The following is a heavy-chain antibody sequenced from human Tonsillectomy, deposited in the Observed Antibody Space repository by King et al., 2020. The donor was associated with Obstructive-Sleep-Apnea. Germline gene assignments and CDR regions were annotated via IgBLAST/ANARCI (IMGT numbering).Heavy chain of an antibody. CDR1: GFTFSSYS. D-gene: IGHD5-18*01. J-gene: IGHJ4*02. CDR3: ARLDTPNDY. V-gene: IGHV3-48*01. Sequence: EVQLVESGGGLVQPGGSLRLSCAASGFTFSSYSMNWVRQAPGKGLEWVSYISSSSSTIYYADSVKGRFTISRENAKNSLYLQMNSLRAEDTAVYYCARLDTPNDYWGQGTLVTVSS. CDR2: ISSSSSTI.